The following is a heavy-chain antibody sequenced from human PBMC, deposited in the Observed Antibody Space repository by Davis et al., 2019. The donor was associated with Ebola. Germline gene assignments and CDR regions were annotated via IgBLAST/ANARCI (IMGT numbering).Heavy chain of an antibody. D-gene: IGHD5-18*01. CDR2: ISTGGSYI. CDR1: GFTFSSYS. CDR3: ARDPGYGYGYYYDGMDV. Sequence: LGGSLRLSCAASGFTFSSYSMNWVRQAPGKGLEWVSSISTGGSYIFYSDSVKGRFTISRDNAKNSLYLQMNSLRAEDTAVYYCARDPGYGYGYYYDGMDVWGQGTTVIVSS. V-gene: IGHV3-21*01. J-gene: IGHJ6*02.